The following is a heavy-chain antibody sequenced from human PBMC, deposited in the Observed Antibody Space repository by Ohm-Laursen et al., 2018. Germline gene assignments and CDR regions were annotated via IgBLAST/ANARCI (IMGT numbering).Heavy chain of an antibody. CDR3: ARGRLSGTRRALDI. D-gene: IGHD1-7*01. CDR1: GYTFTSYG. J-gene: IGHJ3*02. CDR2: MNPKSGDT. Sequence: GASVKVSCNASGYTFTSYGISWVRQASGQGLEWMGWMNPKSGDTGYAHKFQGRVTMARNASISTANMEMSSLRSEDTAVYYCARGRLSGTRRALDIWGQGTMVTVSS. V-gene: IGHV1-8*02.